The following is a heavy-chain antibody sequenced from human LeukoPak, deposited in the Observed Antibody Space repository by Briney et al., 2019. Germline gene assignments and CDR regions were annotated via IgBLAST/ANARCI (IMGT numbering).Heavy chain of an antibody. CDR3: MRTADVGYYPT. D-gene: IGHD2-15*01. CDR2: VYYSGTS. Sequence: SDTLSLTCTVSGGSISNSIYYWGWIRQSPGKGLEWIGSVYYSGTSYYNPSLKSRVTISVDTSKNQISLRLTSVPAADTAIYYCMRTADVGYYPTWGPGTLVTVSS. CDR1: GGSISNSIYY. J-gene: IGHJ1*01. V-gene: IGHV4-39*01.